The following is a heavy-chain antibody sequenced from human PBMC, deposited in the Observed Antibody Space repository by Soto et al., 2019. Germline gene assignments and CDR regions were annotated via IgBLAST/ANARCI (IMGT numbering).Heavy chain of an antibody. V-gene: IGHV4-59*01. CDR1: GGSISSYY. CDR2: IYYSGST. D-gene: IGHD5-18*01. J-gene: IGHJ4*02. CDR3: ARVVRGYSYGLTLDY. Sequence: QVQLQESGPGLVKPSETLSLTCTVSGGSISSYYWSWIRQPPGKGLEWIGYIYYSGSTNYNPSLKSRVTISVDTSKNQFSLKLSSVTAADTAVYYCARVVRGYSYGLTLDYWGQGTLVTVSS.